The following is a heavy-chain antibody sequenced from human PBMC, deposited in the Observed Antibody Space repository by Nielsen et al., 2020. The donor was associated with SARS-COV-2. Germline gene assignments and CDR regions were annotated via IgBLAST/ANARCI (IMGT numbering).Heavy chain of an antibody. J-gene: IGHJ6*03. CDR3: AREDLVVVPSPLLGLGPIFYSFYLDV. V-gene: IGHV4-4*02. CDR1: GGSITTNAW. D-gene: IGHD2-2*02. CDR2: VSHSGST. Sequence: SETLSLTCAVSGGSITTNAWWSWVRQSPGKGLEWIGEVSHSGSTNYNPSLKSRVTLSMDKSKNQFSLRLTSVSAADTADYFCAREDLVVVPSPLLGLGPIFYSFYLDVWGKGTTVIVSS.